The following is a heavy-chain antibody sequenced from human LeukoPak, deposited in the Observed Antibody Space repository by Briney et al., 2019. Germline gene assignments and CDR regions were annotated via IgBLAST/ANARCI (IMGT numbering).Heavy chain of an antibody. V-gene: IGHV4-4*07. CDR3: ARVNYYDSSGYFDAFDI. CDR2: IYTSGST. Sequence: PSETLSLTCTVSGGSISSYYWSWIRQPAGKGLEWIGRIYTSGSTNYNPSLKSRVTMSVDTSKNQFSLKLSSVTAADTAVYYCARVNYYDSSGYFDAFDIWGQGTIVTVSS. J-gene: IGHJ3*02. D-gene: IGHD3-22*01. CDR1: GGSISSYY.